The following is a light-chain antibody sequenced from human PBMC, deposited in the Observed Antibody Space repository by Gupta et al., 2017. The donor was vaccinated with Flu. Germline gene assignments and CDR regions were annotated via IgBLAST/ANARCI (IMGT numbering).Light chain of an antibody. Sequence: DIQMTQSPSTLSASVRDRVTITCRASQSISSWLAWYQQKPGKAPKLLIYKASSLESGVPSRFSGSGSGTEFTLTISSLQPDDFATYYCQQDNSYSLTFGQGTKVEIK. CDR2: KAS. J-gene: IGKJ1*01. CDR1: QSISSW. CDR3: QQDNSYSLT. V-gene: IGKV1-5*03.